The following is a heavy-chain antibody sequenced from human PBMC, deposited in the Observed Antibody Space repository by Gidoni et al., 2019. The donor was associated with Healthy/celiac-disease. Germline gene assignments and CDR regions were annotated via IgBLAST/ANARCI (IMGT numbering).Heavy chain of an antibody. CDR1: GGSISSSNW. J-gene: IGHJ4*02. Sequence: QVQLQESGPGLVKPSGTLSLTCAVSGGSISSSNWWSWVRQPPGKGLEWIGEIYHSGSTNYNPSLKSRVTISVDKSKNQFSLKLSSVTAADTAVYYCARDARYCSGGSCYRGFDYWGQGTLVTVSS. D-gene: IGHD2-15*01. CDR2: IYHSGST. CDR3: ARDARYCSGGSCYRGFDY. V-gene: IGHV4-4*02.